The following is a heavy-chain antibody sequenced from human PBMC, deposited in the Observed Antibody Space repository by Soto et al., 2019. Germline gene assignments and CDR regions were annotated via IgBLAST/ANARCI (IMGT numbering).Heavy chain of an antibody. CDR1: GGTFSSYT. CDR2: IIPILGIA. CDR3: ARVPTTRTGVGPLKDI. J-gene: IGHJ3*02. V-gene: IGHV1-69*02. D-gene: IGHD1-1*01. Sequence: SVKVSCKASGGTFSSYTISWVRQAPGQGLEWMGRIIPILGIANYAQKFQGRVTITADKSTSTAYMELSSLRSEDTAVYYCARVPTTRTGVGPLKDIRGKATMVTGSS.